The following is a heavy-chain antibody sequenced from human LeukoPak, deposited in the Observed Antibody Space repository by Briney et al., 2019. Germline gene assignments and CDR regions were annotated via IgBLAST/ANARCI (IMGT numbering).Heavy chain of an antibody. J-gene: IGHJ4*02. Sequence: GGSLRLSCAASGFTFNNYGMHWVRQAPGKGLEWVAVIWYDGSNKYYADSVKGRFTISRDNSQNTPYLQMNSLRAEDTAIYYCAKDLTTGTLSFGCWGQGTLVTVSS. V-gene: IGHV3-33*06. CDR3: AKDLTTGTLSFGC. CDR1: GFTFNNYG. CDR2: IWYDGSNK. D-gene: IGHD1-1*01.